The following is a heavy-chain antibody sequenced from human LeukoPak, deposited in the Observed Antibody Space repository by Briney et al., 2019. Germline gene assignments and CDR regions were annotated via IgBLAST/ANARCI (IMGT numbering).Heavy chain of an antibody. V-gene: IGHV1-18*01. J-gene: IGHJ4*02. D-gene: IGHD3-22*01. CDR2: ISAYNGNT. Sequence: ASVKVSCKASGYTFTSYGISWVRQAPGQGLEWMGWISAYNGNTNYAQKLQGRVTMTTDTSTSTAYVELSSLRSEDTAAYYCARELPKSRYYDSSGFDYWGQGTLVTVSS. CDR3: ARELPKSRYYDSSGFDY. CDR1: GYTFTSYG.